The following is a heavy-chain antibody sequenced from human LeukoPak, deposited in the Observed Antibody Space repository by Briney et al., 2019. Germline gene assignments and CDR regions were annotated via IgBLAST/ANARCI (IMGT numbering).Heavy chain of an antibody. Sequence: GGSLRLSCAASGFTFSSYSMTWVRQAPGKGLEWVSYISSSSSTIYYADSVKGRFTISRDNAKNSLYLQMNSLRAEDTAVYYCARVSDSLEWFYYMDVWGKGTTVTVSS. V-gene: IGHV3-48*04. CDR3: ARVSDSLEWFYYMDV. CDR1: GFTFSSYS. D-gene: IGHD3-3*01. J-gene: IGHJ6*03. CDR2: ISSSSSTI.